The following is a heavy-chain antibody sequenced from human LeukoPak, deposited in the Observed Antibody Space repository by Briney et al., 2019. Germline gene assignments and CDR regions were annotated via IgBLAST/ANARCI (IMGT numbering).Heavy chain of an antibody. CDR1: GFTFHSYT. Sequence: GGSLRLSCLGSGFTFHSYTINWVRQAPGKGLDWVSSITSDDSKYYAESVKGRFTISRDNPEDSVYLEMESLRVEDTAVYYCTSESLGSVFPGHWGQGTLVAASS. CDR3: TSESLGSVFPGH. V-gene: IGHV3-21*01. D-gene: IGHD5/OR15-5a*01. J-gene: IGHJ4*02. CDR2: ITSDDSK.